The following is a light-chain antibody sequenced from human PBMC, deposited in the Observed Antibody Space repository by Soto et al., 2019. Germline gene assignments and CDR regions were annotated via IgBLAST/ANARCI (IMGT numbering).Light chain of an antibody. J-gene: IGKJ1*01. CDR3: QQSYSTPT. CDR1: QSIGTY. CDR2: GAS. Sequence: DIQVTQSPSSLSASVGDRVTITCRASQSIGTYLNWYHQKPGKAPQLLIYGASTLQSGVPYRFSASGSGTHFTLTINYLQPEDFGTYSCQQSYSTPTFGQGTKVEIK. V-gene: IGKV1-39*01.